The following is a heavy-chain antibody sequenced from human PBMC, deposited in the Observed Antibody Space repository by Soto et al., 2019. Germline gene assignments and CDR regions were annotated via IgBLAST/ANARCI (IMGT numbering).Heavy chain of an antibody. V-gene: IGHV4-34*01. CDR1: GGSFSGYY. Sequence: PSETLSHTCAVYGGSFSGYYWTWIRQPPGKGLEWIGEITHSGSTNYNPSLKSRVTISVDTPKNQFSLNLNSVTAADTAVYYCARSSVRGWSYWGQGTLVTVSS. CDR3: ARSSVRGWSY. J-gene: IGHJ4*02. D-gene: IGHD3-10*02. CDR2: ITHSGST.